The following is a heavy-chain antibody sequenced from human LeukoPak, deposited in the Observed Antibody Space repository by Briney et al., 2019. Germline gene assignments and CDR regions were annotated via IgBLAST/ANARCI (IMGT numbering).Heavy chain of an antibody. J-gene: IGHJ3*02. V-gene: IGHV3-20*04. CDR3: ARATGTFDFWSGYGNDAFDI. D-gene: IGHD3-3*01. Sequence: GGSLRLSCGASGFTFDDYGMSWVRHAPGKGLEWVSGINWNGGSTGYADSVKGRFTISRDNAKNSLYLQMNSLRAEDTALYYCARATGTFDFWSGYGNDAFDIWGQGTMVTVSS. CDR1: GFTFDDYG. CDR2: INWNGGST.